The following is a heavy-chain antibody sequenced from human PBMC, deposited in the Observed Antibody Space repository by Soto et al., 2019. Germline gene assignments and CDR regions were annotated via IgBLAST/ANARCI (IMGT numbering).Heavy chain of an antibody. CDR1: GFSFSSYW. D-gene: IGHD3-10*01. J-gene: IGHJ5*02. V-gene: IGHV3-74*01. CDR2: IKPDGSST. CDR3: ARDEGSYSPVRGDDL. Sequence: EVQLVESGGGLVQPGGSLRLSCAASGFSFSSYWMHWVRQVPGKGLGWVSSIKPDGSSTWYADSGKGRFTISRDNAKNTLFLQMNSLRVEDTAVYYCARDEGSYSPVRGDDLWGQGTLVTVSS.